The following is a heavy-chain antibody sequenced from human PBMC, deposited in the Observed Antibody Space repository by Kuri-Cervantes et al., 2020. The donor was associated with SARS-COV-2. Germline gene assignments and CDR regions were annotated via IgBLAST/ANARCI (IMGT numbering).Heavy chain of an antibody. D-gene: IGHD2-15*01. CDR2: INHSGST. J-gene: IGHJ5*02. CDR3: ARSAVVVVAARVGWFDP. CDR1: GGSFSGYY. V-gene: IGHV4-34*01. Sequence: SETLSLTCAVYGGSFSGYYWSWIRQPPGKGLEWIGEINHSGSTNYNPSLKSRVTVSVDTSKNQFSLKLSSVTAADTAVYYCARSAVVVVAARVGWFDPWGQGTLVTVSS.